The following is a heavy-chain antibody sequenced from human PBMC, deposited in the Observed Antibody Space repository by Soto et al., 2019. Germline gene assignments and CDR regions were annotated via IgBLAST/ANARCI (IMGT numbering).Heavy chain of an antibody. CDR1: GASISSYY. CDR2: ISYSGNT. J-gene: IGHJ4*02. V-gene: IGHV4-59*08. D-gene: IGHD4-17*01. CDR3: ARHYSGDPFDY. Sequence: SETLSLTCTVSGASISSYYWSWIRQPPGKGLEWIGYISYSGNTDYNPSLNSRVTISLDTSKNQFSLKLTSVTAADTAVYYCARHYSGDPFDYWGQGTLVTVSS.